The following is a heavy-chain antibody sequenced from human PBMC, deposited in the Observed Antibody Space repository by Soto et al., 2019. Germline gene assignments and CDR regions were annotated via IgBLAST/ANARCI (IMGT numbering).Heavy chain of an antibody. CDR2: IIPMFGTA. Sequence: QVQLVQSGAEVKKPESSVKVSCKAPGGTFSTYAISWVRQAPGQGLEWMGGIIPMFGTANYAQRFQDRVTITADESTITVYRELSSLRSEDTAVYFCASGIQLWLRRINNGYSGWGQGTLVTVSS. J-gene: IGHJ4*02. D-gene: IGHD5-18*01. CDR1: GGTFSTYA. V-gene: IGHV1-69*12. CDR3: ASGIQLWLRRINNGYSG.